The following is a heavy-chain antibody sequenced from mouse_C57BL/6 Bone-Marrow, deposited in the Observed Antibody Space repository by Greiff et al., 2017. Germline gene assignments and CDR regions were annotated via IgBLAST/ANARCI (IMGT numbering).Heavy chain of an antibody. CDR3: ARWRDDFPFAY. J-gene: IGHJ3*01. CDR1: GYTFTSYW. Sequence: VQRVESGAELAKPGASVTLSCKASGYTFTSYWMHWVQQRPGQGLEWIGYINPSSGYPKYTQKFKDKATLTADKSSSTAYMQLSSLTYEDSAVYYCARWRDDFPFAYWGQGTLVTVSA. D-gene: IGHD2-4*01. V-gene: IGHV1-7*01. CDR2: INPSSGYP.